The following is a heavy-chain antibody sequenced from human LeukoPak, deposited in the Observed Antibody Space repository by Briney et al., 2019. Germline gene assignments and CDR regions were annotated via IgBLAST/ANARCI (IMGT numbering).Heavy chain of an antibody. Sequence: SEPLSLTCTVSGGSISSYYWSWIRQPPGKGLEWIGYIYHSGSTYYNPSLKSRVTISVDRSKNQFSLKLSSVTAADTAVYYCAREEEGHFDPWGQGTLVTVSS. CDR3: AREEEGHFDP. CDR1: GGSISSYY. V-gene: IGHV4-59*12. J-gene: IGHJ5*02. CDR2: IYHSGST.